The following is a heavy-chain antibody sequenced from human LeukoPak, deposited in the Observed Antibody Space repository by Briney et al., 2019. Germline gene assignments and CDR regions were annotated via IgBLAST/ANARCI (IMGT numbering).Heavy chain of an antibody. CDR2: ISGSGSSI. CDR1: GFPFSNYG. CDR3: ARGGAARPDY. J-gene: IGHJ4*02. D-gene: IGHD6-6*01. Sequence: GSLRLSCEASGFPFSNYGMNWVRQAPGRGLEWLSYISGSGSSIYYADSVKGRFTISRDNGKNSLFLQMNSLRAEDTALYYCARGGAARPDYWGQGTLVTVSS. V-gene: IGHV3-48*01.